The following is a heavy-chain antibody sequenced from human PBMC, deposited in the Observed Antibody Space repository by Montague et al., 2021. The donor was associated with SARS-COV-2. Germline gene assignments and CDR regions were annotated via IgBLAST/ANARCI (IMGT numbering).Heavy chain of an antibody. J-gene: IGHJ4*02. CDR1: GGSISSPDYY. CDR3: ARQLPPYCSTNKCYPYYFDV. CDR2: ISYAGRT. Sequence: SETLSLTCTVSGGSISSPDYYWGWIRQSPGKGLEWIGSISYAGRTYYNPSLRSRVSFPMDTSKNHFSLSLNSVTAADTAVYFCARQLPPYCSTNKCYPYYFDVWGQGALVTVSS. V-gene: IGHV4-39*01. D-gene: IGHD2-2*01.